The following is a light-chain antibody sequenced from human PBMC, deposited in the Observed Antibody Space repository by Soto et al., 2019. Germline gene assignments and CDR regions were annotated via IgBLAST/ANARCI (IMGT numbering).Light chain of an antibody. J-gene: IGLJ1*01. V-gene: IGLV2-14*03. Sequence: QSALTQPASVAWSPGDSITIFCTATISDVGGYHSVSWYQHHPGKAPKLIRYDVGDRHAGVSYRFSGSKSGNTASLTISGLQAADEADYFCSSFTSSMTNVFGSGTKLTVL. CDR3: SSFTSSMTNV. CDR2: DVG. CDR1: ISDVGGYHS.